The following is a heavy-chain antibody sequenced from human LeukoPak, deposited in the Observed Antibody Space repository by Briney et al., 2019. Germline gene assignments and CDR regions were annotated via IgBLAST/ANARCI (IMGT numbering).Heavy chain of an antibody. CDR1: GFTFSDYY. Sequence: GGSLRLSCAASGFTFSDYYMNWIRQAPGKGLEWVSYISSGGSTIYYADSVKGRSTISRDNAKNSLYLQMNSLRAEDTAVYYCARAEYYYDTSGYHRFDYWGQGTLVTVSS. V-gene: IGHV3-11*04. D-gene: IGHD3-22*01. J-gene: IGHJ4*02. CDR3: ARAEYYYDTSGYHRFDY. CDR2: ISSGGSTI.